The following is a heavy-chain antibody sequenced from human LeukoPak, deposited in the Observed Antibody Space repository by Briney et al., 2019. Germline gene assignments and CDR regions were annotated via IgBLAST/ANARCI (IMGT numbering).Heavy chain of an antibody. V-gene: IGHV3-7*01. CDR2: IKQDGSQK. Sequence: PGGSLRLSCAASGFTFTGCWMVWVRQAPGKGLEWVANIKQDGSQKHYVDSVKGRFTISRDNAKKSLYLQMNNLRAEDTGVYYCAREDWGPDYWGQGTLVTVSS. J-gene: IGHJ4*02. CDR3: AREDWGPDY. CDR1: GFTFTGCW. D-gene: IGHD7-27*01.